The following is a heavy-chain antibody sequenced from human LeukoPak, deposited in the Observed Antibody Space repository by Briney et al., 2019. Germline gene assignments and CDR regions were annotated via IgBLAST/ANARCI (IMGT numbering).Heavy chain of an antibody. CDR3: ARGYYYDPQAV. V-gene: IGHV1-18*01. D-gene: IGHD3-22*01. J-gene: IGHJ4*02. Sequence: ASVKVSCKASGGTFSSYAISWVRQAPGQGLEWMGWISAYNGNTNYAQKLQGRVTMTTDTSTSTAYMELRSLRSDDTAVYYCARGYYYDPQAVWGQGTLVTVSS. CDR2: ISAYNGNT. CDR1: GGTFSSYA.